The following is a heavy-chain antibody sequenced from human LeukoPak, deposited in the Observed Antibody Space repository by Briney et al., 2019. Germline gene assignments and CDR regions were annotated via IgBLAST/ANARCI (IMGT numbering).Heavy chain of an antibody. V-gene: IGHV4-59*12. CDR2: VYDNGRTNYSGRT. Sequence: SETLSLTCGVSGGSMSDSYWSWIRQPPGKGLEWIGFVYDNGRTNYSGRTNYNPSLESRVTISLDASNNQFSLKLTSVTAADTAVYYCARGTEMTIIAGHYSFDQWGRGTLVSVSS. CDR1: GGSMSDSY. D-gene: IGHD5-24*01. CDR3: ARGTEMTIIAGHYSFDQ. J-gene: IGHJ4*02.